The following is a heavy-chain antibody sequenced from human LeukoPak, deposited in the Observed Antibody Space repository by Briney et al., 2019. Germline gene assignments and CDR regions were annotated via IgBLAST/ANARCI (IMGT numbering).Heavy chain of an antibody. CDR2: INTSNDRT. CDR3: ARERSNTQAMAMGASWLDP. D-gene: IGHD5-18*01. CDR1: GYTFTSYY. Sequence: GASVKVSCKASGYTFTSYYMHWVRQAPGQGLEWMGIINTSNDRTSYAQKFQGRVTMTRDTSTSTVYMELSSLKSEDTAVYYCARERSNTQAMAMGASWLDPWGQGILVTVSS. J-gene: IGHJ5*02. V-gene: IGHV1-46*01.